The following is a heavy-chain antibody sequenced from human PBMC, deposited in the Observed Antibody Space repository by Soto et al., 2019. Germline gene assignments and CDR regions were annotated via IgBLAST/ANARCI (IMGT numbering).Heavy chain of an antibody. CDR2: ISGSGGST. CDR3: AKAGCYLLPGFRNSEYYYFDY. V-gene: IGHV3-23*01. Sequence: EVQLLESGGGLVQPGGSLRLSCAASGFTFSSYAMSWVRQAPGKGLEWVSAISGSGGSTYYADSVKGRFTISRDNSKNTLYLQMNSLRAEDTAVYYCAKAGCYLLPGFRNSEYYYFDYWGQGTLVTVSS. CDR1: GFTFSSYA. D-gene: IGHD3-10*01. J-gene: IGHJ4*02.